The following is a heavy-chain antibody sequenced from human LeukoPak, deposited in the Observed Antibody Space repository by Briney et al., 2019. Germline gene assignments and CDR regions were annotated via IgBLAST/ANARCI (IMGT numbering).Heavy chain of an antibody. Sequence: SETLSLTCTVSGGSISSGGYYWSWIRQHPGKGLEWIGYTYYSGSTYYNPSLKSRVTISVDTSKNQFSLKLSSVTAADTAVYYCARANYDILTYPDYWGQGTLVTVSS. J-gene: IGHJ4*02. V-gene: IGHV4-31*03. D-gene: IGHD3-9*01. CDR2: TYYSGST. CDR1: GGSISSGGYY. CDR3: ARANYDILTYPDY.